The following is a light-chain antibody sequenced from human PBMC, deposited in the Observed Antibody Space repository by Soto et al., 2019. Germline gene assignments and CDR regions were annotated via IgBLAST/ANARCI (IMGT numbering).Light chain of an antibody. J-gene: IGKJ1*01. V-gene: IGKV1-5*03. Sequence: DIQMTQSPSTLSASVGDRVTITCRASQSTASWLAWYQQKPGKAPKLLIYKASSLESGAPSRFSGSGSATGFTLTISTLQPDDFATYYCQQYNSYSWTFGQGTKVEIK. CDR2: KAS. CDR3: QQYNSYSWT. CDR1: QSTASW.